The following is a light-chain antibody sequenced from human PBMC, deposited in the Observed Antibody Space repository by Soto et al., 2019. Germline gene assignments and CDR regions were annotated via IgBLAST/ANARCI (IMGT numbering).Light chain of an antibody. V-gene: IGLV2-23*01. CDR2: EGN. CDR3: CSYAGSNSVI. Sequence: QSVLTQPASVSGSPGQSITISCTGTSSDVGSYNVVSWYQQHPGKAPKLMIYEGNKRPSGVSNRFSGSKSGNTASLTISGLQAEDEADYHCCSYAGSNSVIFGGGTKLTVL. CDR1: SSDVGSYNV. J-gene: IGLJ2*01.